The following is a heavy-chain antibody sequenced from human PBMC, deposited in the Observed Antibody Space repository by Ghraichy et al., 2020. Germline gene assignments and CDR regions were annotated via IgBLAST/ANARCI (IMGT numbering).Heavy chain of an antibody. CDR2: IYYSGST. V-gene: IGHV4-39*07. D-gene: IGHD3-3*01. CDR3: ARTTRFLEWSLFDY. Sequence: SETLSLTCTVSGGSISSSSYYWGWIRQPPGKGLDWIGSIYYSGSTYYNPSLKSRVTISVDTSKNQFSLKLSSVTAADTAVYYCARTTRFLEWSLFDYWGQGTLVTVSS. CDR1: GGSISSSSYY. J-gene: IGHJ4*02.